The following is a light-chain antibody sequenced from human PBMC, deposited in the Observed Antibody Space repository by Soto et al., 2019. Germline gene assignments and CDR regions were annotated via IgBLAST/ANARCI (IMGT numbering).Light chain of an antibody. V-gene: IGKV4-1*01. J-gene: IGKJ2*01. Sequence: DIVMTQSPDSLAVSLGERATINCKSSQSLLYSSNSKNYLAWYQQKPGQPPKLLIYWASTRESGVPDRFSGSGSGTDFTLAISNLQAEDVAVYYCQQYYSTPRTFGQGTKVEIK. CDR1: QSLLYSSNSKNY. CDR2: WAS. CDR3: QQYYSTPRT.